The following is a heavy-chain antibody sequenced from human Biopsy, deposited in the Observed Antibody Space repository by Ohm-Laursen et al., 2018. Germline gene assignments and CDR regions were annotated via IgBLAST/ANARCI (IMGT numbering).Heavy chain of an antibody. CDR2: TYHSGST. CDR3: ARGQALKSFDY. CDR1: GYSISSGYY. V-gene: IGHV4-38-2*01. Sequence: SETLSLTCAVSGYSISSGYYWGWIRQPPGKGLEWIGSTYHSGSTYYNPSLKSRVTISVDTSKNQFSLKLSSVTAADTAGYYCARGQALKSFDYWGQGTLVTVSS. J-gene: IGHJ4*02.